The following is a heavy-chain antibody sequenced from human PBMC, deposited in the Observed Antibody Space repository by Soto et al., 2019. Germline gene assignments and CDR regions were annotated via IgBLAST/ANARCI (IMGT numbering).Heavy chain of an antibody. D-gene: IGHD5-12*01. J-gene: IGHJ6*02. CDR2: IIPIFGTA. CDR3: ARDRGVATIWELSTLHYYYVMDV. Sequence: GASVKVSCKASGGTFSSYAISWVRQAPGQGLEWMGGIIPIFGTANYAQKFQGRVTITADKSTSTAYMELSSLRSEDTAVYYCARDRGVATIWELSTLHYYYVMDVWGQGTTVTVSS. V-gene: IGHV1-69*06. CDR1: GGTFSSYA.